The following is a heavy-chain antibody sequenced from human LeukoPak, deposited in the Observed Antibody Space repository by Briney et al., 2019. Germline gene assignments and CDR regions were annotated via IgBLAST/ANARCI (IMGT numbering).Heavy chain of an antibody. J-gene: IGHJ4*02. V-gene: IGHV3-21*01. CDR1: GFTFSGYS. D-gene: IGHD2-2*01. Sequence: GGSLRLSCAASGFTFSGYSMNWVRQAPGKGLEWVSSISSSSSYIYYADSVKGRFTISRDNAKNSLYLQMNSLRAEDTAVYYCARVGPAAMLSFDYWGQGTLVTVSS. CDR2: ISSSSSYI. CDR3: ARVGPAAMLSFDY.